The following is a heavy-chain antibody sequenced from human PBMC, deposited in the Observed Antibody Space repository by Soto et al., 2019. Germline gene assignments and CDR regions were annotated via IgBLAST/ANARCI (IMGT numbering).Heavy chain of an antibody. CDR1: GGTFSSYA. J-gene: IGHJ4*02. CDR3: ARGVGASYYFDY. V-gene: IGHV1-69*04. CDR2: IIPILGIA. D-gene: IGHD1-26*01. Sequence: GASVKVSCKASGGTFSSYAISWVRQAPGQGLEWMGRIIPILGIANYAQKFQGRVTITTDKSTSTAYMELRSLRSDYTAVYYCARGVGASYYFDYWGQGTLVTVSS.